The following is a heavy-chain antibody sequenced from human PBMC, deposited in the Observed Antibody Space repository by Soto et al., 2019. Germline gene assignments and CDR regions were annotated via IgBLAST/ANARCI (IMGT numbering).Heavy chain of an antibody. CDR3: ARDYLGGHYYYGMDV. CDR1: GYTFTSYY. J-gene: IGHJ6*02. V-gene: IGHV1-46*01. CDR2: INPSGGST. Sequence: GASVKVSCKASGYTFTSYYMHWVRQAPGQGLEWMGIINPSGGSTSYAQKFQGRVTMTRDTSTSTVYMELSSPRSEDTAVYYCARDYLGGHYYYGMDVWGHGTTVTVSS.